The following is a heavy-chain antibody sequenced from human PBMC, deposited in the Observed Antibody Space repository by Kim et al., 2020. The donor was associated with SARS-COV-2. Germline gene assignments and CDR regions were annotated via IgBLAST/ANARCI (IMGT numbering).Heavy chain of an antibody. Sequence: DRSNKYYAHSVKGRFTISRDNSKNTLYLQMNSLRAEDTAVYYCAGWGWGYWGQGTLVTVSS. D-gene: IGHD3-16*01. CDR2: DRSNK. CDR3: AGWGWGY. J-gene: IGHJ4*02. V-gene: IGHV3-33*01.